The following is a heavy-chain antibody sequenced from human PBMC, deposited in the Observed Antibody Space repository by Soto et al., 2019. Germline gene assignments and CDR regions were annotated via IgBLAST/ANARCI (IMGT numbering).Heavy chain of an antibody. CDR3: ARVPDYGDYYFDY. V-gene: IGHV3-30-3*01. Sequence: QVQLVESGGGVVQPGRSLRLSCAASGFTFSSYDMHWVRQAPGKGLEWVAVISYDGSNKYYADSVKGRFTISRDNSKNTLYLQMNSLRAEDTAVYYCARVPDYGDYYFDYWGQGTLVSVSS. D-gene: IGHD4-17*01. J-gene: IGHJ4*02. CDR1: GFTFSSYD. CDR2: ISYDGSNK.